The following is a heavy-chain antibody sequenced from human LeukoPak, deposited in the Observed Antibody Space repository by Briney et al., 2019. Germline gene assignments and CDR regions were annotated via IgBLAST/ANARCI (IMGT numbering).Heavy chain of an antibody. CDR2: IIPIFGTA. Sequence: ASVKASCKASGGTFSSYAISWVRQAPGQGLEWMGRIIPIFGTANYAQKFQGRVTITTDESTSTAYMELSSLRSEDTAVYYCASGGATTTGEYYFDYWGQGTLVTVSS. J-gene: IGHJ4*02. D-gene: IGHD1-26*01. CDR1: GGTFSSYA. CDR3: ASGGATTTGEYYFDY. V-gene: IGHV1-69*05.